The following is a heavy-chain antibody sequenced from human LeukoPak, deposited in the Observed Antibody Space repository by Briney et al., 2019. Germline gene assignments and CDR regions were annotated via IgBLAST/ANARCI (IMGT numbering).Heavy chain of an antibody. V-gene: IGHV3-23*01. D-gene: IGHD4-17*01. CDR1: GFTFSSYG. Sequence: GGTLRLSCAASGFTFSSYGMSWVRQAPGRGLEWVSAISGSGGSTYYADSVKGRFTISRDNSKNTLYLRMNSLRGEDTAVYYCAKLGTTSVTTGYWGQGTLVTVSS. CDR3: AKLGTTSVTTGY. CDR2: ISGSGGST. J-gene: IGHJ4*02.